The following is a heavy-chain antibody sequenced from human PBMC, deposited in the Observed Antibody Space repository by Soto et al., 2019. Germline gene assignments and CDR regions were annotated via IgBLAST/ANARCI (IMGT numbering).Heavy chain of an antibody. CDR1: GGSISSSSYF. V-gene: IGHV4-39*01. CDR3: ATLDY. Sequence: SETLSLTCTVSGGSISSSSYFWGWIRQPPGKGLEWIGSIYYSGNTYYNASLKSRVTISVDTSKNQFYLKLSSVTAADTAVYYCATLDYWGQGTLVTVSS. CDR2: IYYSGNT. J-gene: IGHJ4*02.